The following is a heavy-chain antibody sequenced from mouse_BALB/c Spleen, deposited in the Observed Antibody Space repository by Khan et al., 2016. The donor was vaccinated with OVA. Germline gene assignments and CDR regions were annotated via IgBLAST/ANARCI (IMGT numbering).Heavy chain of an antibody. J-gene: IGHJ4*01. Sequence: VQLQESGPGLVAPSQSLSITCTVSGFSLTTYGVNWIRQPPGKGLEWLGVIWGDGSTNYHSALISRLSISKDNSKSHVFLKLNSLQPDDTATYYCARWGDGSTYAMDYWGQGTSVTVAS. CDR3: ARWGDGSTYAMDY. CDR1: GFSLTTYG. D-gene: IGHD2-3*01. V-gene: IGHV2-3*01. CDR2: IWGDGST.